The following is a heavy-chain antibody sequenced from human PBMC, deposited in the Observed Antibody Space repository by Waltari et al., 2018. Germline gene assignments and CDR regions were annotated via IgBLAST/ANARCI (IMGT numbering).Heavy chain of an antibody. Sequence: QVTLKESGPALVKPTQTLTLTCTFSGFSLSTSGMRVSWIRQPPGKALEWLARIDWDDDKFYSTSLKTRLTISKDTSKNQVVLTMTNMDPVDTATYYCARTPAAAGTDGYYYYYMDVWGKGPTVTVSS. V-gene: IGHV2-70*04. J-gene: IGHJ6*03. D-gene: IGHD6-13*01. CDR3: ARTPAAAGTDGYYYYYMDV. CDR2: IDWDDDK. CDR1: GFSLSTSGMR.